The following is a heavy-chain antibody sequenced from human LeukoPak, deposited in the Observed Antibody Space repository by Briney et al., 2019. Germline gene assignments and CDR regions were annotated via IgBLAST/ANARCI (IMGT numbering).Heavy chain of an antibody. CDR2: AYYRSKWYN. D-gene: IGHD4-17*01. Sequence: SQTLSLTCAISGDSVSSNSAAWNWIRQSPSRGLEWLGRAYYRSKWYNDYAVSVKSRITINPDTSKSQFSLQLNSVTPEDTAVYYCASGPDYGDYEKAFDIWGQGTMVTVSS. CDR3: ASGPDYGDYEKAFDI. V-gene: IGHV6-1*01. J-gene: IGHJ3*02. CDR1: GDSVSSNSAA.